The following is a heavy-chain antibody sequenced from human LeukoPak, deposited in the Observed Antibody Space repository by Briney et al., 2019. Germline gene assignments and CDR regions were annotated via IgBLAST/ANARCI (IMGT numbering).Heavy chain of an antibody. Sequence: GESLRLSCAASGFTFSSYAMSWVRPAPGKGLEWVSGTSGSGGSTYFADSVKGRFTVSRDNSKNTLYLQMNSLRAEDTAVYYCTKGWLKTSLDGFDIWGQGTMVSVSS. CDR3: TKGWLKTSLDGFDI. D-gene: IGHD3-10*01. V-gene: IGHV3-23*01. CDR2: TSGSGGST. J-gene: IGHJ3*02. CDR1: GFTFSSYA.